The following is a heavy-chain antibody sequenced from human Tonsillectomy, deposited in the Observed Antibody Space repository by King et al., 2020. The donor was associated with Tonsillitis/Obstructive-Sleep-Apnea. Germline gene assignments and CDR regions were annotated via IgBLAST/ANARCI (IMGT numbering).Heavy chain of an antibody. CDR1: GFTFSRYA. V-gene: IGHV3-30*18. J-gene: IGHJ5*02. Sequence: VQLVESGGGVVQPGRSLRLSCAASGFTFSRYAMHLVRQAPGKGLEGVAVISFEGSNKYYADSVKGRFTISRDNSKNTQYLQMNSLRGEDTAVYYCAKELEEGGQGLTTDWFDPWGQGTLVTVSS. CDR3: AKELEEGGQGLTTDWFDP. D-gene: IGHD4-11*01. CDR2: ISFEGSNK.